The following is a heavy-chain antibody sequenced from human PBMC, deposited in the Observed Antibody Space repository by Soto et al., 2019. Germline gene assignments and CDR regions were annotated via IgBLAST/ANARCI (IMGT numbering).Heavy chain of an antibody. CDR3: ARQDIVVVVAARHLGAFDI. J-gene: IGHJ3*02. D-gene: IGHD2-15*01. CDR2: IYYSGST. Sequence: PSETLSLTWTVSGGSISSYYWSWIRQPPGEGLEWIGYIYYSGSTNYNPSLKSRVTISVDTSKNQFSLKLSSVTAADTAVYYCARQDIVVVVAARHLGAFDIWGQGTMVTVSS. V-gene: IGHV4-59*08. CDR1: GGSISSYY.